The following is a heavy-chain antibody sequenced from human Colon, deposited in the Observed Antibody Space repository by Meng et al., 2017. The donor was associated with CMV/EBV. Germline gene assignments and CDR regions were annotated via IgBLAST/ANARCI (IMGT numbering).Heavy chain of an antibody. V-gene: IGHV4-39*07. D-gene: IGHD2-15*01. Sequence: GSLRLSCTVSGGSISRSSHYWGWIRQPPGKGLEWIGSIYYSGSTQYNPPLKSRVTISVDTSRNQYSLDLNSVTAADTAVYYCARGLVVGVGYYYYGMDVWGQGTTVTVSS. CDR2: IYYSGST. J-gene: IGHJ6*02. CDR1: GGSISRSSHY. CDR3: ARGLVVGVGYYYYGMDV.